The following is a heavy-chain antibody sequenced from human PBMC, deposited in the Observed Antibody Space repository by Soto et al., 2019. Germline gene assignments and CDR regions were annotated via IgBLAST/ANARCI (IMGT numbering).Heavy chain of an antibody. D-gene: IGHD1-26*01. Sequence: QVQLVQSGAEVKKPGASVKVSCRASGYTFTSYGISWVRQAPGQGLEWMGWISAYNGNTNYAQKLQGRVTMTTDTSTXRAXMXPGSLRCDDTAVYYWAINLISHIVGGTNRRNALFDYWGQGPLVTVSS. J-gene: IGHJ4*02. CDR2: ISAYNGNT. CDR3: AINLISHIVGGTNRRNALFDY. V-gene: IGHV1-18*01. CDR1: GYTFTSYG.